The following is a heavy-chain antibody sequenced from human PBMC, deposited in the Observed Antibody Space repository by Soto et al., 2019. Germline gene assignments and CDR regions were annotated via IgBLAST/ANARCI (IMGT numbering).Heavy chain of an antibody. V-gene: IGHV4-4*02. CDR1: GGSISSSNW. Sequence: QVQLQESGPGLVKPSGTLSLTCAVSGGSISSSNWWSWVRQPPGKGLEWIGEIYHSGSTNYNPSPKKRVTIPVEQSKNQFPLKLRSVTAADTAVYYCARVAVAGTRVDYWGQGTLVTVSS. D-gene: IGHD6-19*01. CDR3: ARVAVAGTRVDY. CDR2: IYHSGST. J-gene: IGHJ4*02.